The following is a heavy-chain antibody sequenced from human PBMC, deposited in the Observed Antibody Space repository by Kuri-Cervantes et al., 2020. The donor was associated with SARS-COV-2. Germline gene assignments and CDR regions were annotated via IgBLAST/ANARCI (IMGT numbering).Heavy chain of an antibody. J-gene: IGHJ3*01. D-gene: IGHD2-2*01. V-gene: IGHV5-51*01. CDR2: IYPGDSDT. CDR3: ARRTMPRGISDSFDV. CDR1: GYSFTSYW. Sequence: GASLKISCNGSGYSFTSYWIGWVRQIPGKVLEWMGIIYPGDSDTRYSPSFQGQVTISADKSISTDYLQWSSLKASDTAIYYCARRTMPRGISDSFDVWGQGTMVTVSS.